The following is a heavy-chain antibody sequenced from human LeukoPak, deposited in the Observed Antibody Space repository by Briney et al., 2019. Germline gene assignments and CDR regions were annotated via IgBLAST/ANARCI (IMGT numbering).Heavy chain of an antibody. J-gene: IGHJ4*02. Sequence: GGSLRLSCAASGFTFSSYAMHWVRQAPGKGLEYVSAISNNGINTYYANSVKGRFTISRDNSKNTLYLQMGSLRAEDMAVYYCARVGSSGPDYWGQGTLVTVSS. CDR1: GFTFSSYA. V-gene: IGHV3-64*01. CDR2: ISNNGINT. D-gene: IGHD6-19*01. CDR3: ARVGSSGPDY.